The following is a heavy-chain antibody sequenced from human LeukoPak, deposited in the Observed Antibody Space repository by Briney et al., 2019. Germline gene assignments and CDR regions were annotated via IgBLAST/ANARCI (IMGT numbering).Heavy chain of an antibody. Sequence: GGSLRLSCAASGFTFSSYAMSWVRQAPGKGLEWVSYISSSGSTVYYADSVKGRFTISRDNAKNSLYLQMNSLRPDDTAVYYCARAVYTMVRGVINWFDPWGQGTLVTVSS. J-gene: IGHJ5*02. CDR3: ARAVYTMVRGVINWFDP. CDR1: GFTFSSYA. D-gene: IGHD3-10*01. V-gene: IGHV3-48*01. CDR2: ISSSGSTV.